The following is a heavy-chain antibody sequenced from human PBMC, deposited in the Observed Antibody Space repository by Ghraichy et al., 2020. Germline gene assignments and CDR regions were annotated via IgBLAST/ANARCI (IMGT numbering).Heavy chain of an antibody. V-gene: IGHV3-7*01. Sequence: VGSLRLSCATSGFTFSGYWMSWVRQAPGKGLEWVAKINQDGSEKYYVDSVKGRFTMSRDNANNSLYLQMDSLRAEDTAVYYCARAVVNYDFLIYWGQGTLVTVSS. CDR2: INQDGSEK. CDR3: ARAVVNYDFLIY. CDR1: GFTFSGYW. D-gene: IGHD3-3*01. J-gene: IGHJ4*02.